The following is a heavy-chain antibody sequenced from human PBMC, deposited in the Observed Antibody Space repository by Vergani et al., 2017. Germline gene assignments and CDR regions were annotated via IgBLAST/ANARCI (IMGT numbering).Heavy chain of an antibody. J-gene: IGHJ3*02. D-gene: IGHD5-24*01. CDR2: ISAYNANT. CDR1: GYTFTKYG. Sequence: QVQLVQSGAEVKKPGASVKVSCKASGYTFTKYGITWVRQAPGQGLQWMGWISAYNANTNFAQKFQGRVTITADKSTSTAYMELSSLRSEDTAVYYCAGRRDGYIYYAFDIWGQGTMVTVSS. CDR3: AGRRDGYIYYAFDI. V-gene: IGHV1-18*01.